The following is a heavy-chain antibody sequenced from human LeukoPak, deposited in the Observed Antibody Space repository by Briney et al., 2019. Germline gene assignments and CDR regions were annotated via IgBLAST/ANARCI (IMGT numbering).Heavy chain of an antibody. V-gene: IGHV4-59*01. J-gene: IGHJ4*02. CDR2: IYYSGST. CDR1: GGSISSYY. CDR3: ARAGYYDFWSGYYYFDY. Sequence: SETLSLTCTVSGGSISSYYWSWIRQPPGKGLEWIGYIYYSGSTNYNPSLKSRVTISVDTSKNQFSLKLSSVTAADTAVYYCARAGYYDFWSGYYYFDYWGQGTLVTVSS. D-gene: IGHD3-3*01.